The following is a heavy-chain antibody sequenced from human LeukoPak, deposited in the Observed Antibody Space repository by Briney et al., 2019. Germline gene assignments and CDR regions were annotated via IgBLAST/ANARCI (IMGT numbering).Heavy chain of an antibody. V-gene: IGHV4-39*01. CDR3: ASLVGATKIDY. CDR2: IYYSGST. D-gene: IGHD1-26*01. CDR1: GGSISSSSYY. Sequence: SETLSLTCTVSGGSISSSSYYWGWIRQPPGKGLEWIGSIYYSGSTYYNPSLKSRVTISVDTSKNQFSLKLGSVTAADTAVYYCASLVGATKIDYWGQGTLVTVSS. J-gene: IGHJ4*02.